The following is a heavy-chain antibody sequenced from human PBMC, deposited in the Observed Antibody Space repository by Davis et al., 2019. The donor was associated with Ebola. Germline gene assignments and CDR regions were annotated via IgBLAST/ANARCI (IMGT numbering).Heavy chain of an antibody. V-gene: IGHV4-61*01. J-gene: IGHJ4*02. D-gene: IGHD3-3*01. Sequence: SETLSLTCTVSGGSVSSGSYYWSWIRQPPGKGLEWIGYIYYSGSTNYNPSLKSRVTISVDKSKNQFSLKLSSVTAADTAVYYCARATFWSGYYYIDYWGQGTLVTVSS. CDR3: ARATFWSGYYYIDY. CDR1: GGSVSSGSYY. CDR2: IYYSGST.